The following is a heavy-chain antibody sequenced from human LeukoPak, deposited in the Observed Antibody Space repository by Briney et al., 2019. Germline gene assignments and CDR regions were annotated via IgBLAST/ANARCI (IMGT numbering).Heavy chain of an antibody. D-gene: IGHD1-14*01. Sequence: GGPLRLSCAASGFTFSTYTMNWVRQAPGKGLEWVSSISSSSSYIHYADSVMGRLTISRDNAKNSLYLQMNSLTAEDTAVYYCARGNSGTFHYWGQGTLVTVSS. CDR1: GFTFSTYT. CDR3: ARGNSGTFHY. CDR2: ISSSSSYI. V-gene: IGHV3-21*01. J-gene: IGHJ4*02.